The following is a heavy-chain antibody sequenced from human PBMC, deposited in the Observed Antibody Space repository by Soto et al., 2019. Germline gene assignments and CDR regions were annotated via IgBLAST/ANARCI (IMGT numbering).Heavy chain of an antibody. CDR1: GFTFSSYA. CDR2: ISYDGSNK. J-gene: IGHJ6*02. D-gene: IGHD3-3*01. Sequence: GGSLRLSCAASGFTFSSYAMHWVRQAPGKGLEWVAVISYDGSNKYYADSVKGRFTISRDNSKNTLYLQMNSLRAEDTAVYYCARDHYSYYDFCSGPDYYYGMDVWGQGTTVTVAS. CDR3: ARDHYSYYDFCSGPDYYYGMDV. V-gene: IGHV3-30-3*01.